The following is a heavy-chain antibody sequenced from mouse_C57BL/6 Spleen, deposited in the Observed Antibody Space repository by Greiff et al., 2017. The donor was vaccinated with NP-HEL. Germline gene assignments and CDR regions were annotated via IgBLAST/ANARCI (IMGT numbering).Heavy chain of an antibody. V-gene: IGHV1-80*01. J-gene: IGHJ3*01. CDR2: IYPGDGDT. Sequence: VKLQESGAELVKPGASVKISCKASGYAFSSYWMNWVKQRPGKGLEWIGQIYPGDGDTNYNGKFKGKATLTADKSSSTAYMQLSSLTSEDSAVYFCARSWAPGFAYWGQGTLVTVSA. CDR1: GYAFSSYW. CDR3: ARSWAPGFAY.